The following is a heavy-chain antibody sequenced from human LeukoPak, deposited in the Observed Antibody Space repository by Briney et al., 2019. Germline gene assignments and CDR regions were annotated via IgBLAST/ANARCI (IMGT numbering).Heavy chain of an antibody. V-gene: IGHV3-9*01. CDR3: AKDRRIAVAGGYWYFDL. CDR2: ISWNSGSI. Sequence: GGSLRLSCAASGFTFDDYAMHWVRLAPGKGLEWVSGISWNSGSIGYADSVKGRFTISRDNAKNSLYLQMNSLRAEDTALYYCAKDRRIAVAGGYWYFDLWGRGTLVTVSS. D-gene: IGHD6-19*01. CDR1: GFTFDDYA. J-gene: IGHJ2*01.